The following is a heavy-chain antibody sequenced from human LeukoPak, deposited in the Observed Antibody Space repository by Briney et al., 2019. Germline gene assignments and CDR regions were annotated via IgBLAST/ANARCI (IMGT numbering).Heavy chain of an antibody. D-gene: IGHD3-22*01. CDR2: IYSTGST. J-gene: IGHJ4*02. Sequence: SETLSLTCTVSGDSISSYYWSWIRQPAGKGLEWLGRIYSTGSTDYNPSLNSRITMSLDTSKNQFSLKLSSVTAADTAVYYCARVDYYDSSGPWYFDYWGQGTLVTVSS. V-gene: IGHV4-4*07. CDR3: ARVDYYDSSGPWYFDY. CDR1: GDSISSYY.